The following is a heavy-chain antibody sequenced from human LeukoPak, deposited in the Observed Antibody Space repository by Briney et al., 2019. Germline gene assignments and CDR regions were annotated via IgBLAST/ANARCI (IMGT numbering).Heavy chain of an antibody. CDR3: TKDKSAGSSYGDAFDI. CDR2: VGWHGGSI. Sequence: GRSLRLSCVASGFMVDDYAIHWVRQAPGKGLEWVSGVGWHGGSIGYADSVKGRFTVSRDNAKRSLYLQMNSLRAEDTALYYCTKDKSAGSSYGDAFDIWGQGTVVTVSS. V-gene: IGHV3-9*01. J-gene: IGHJ3*02. CDR1: GFMVDDYA. D-gene: IGHD1-26*01.